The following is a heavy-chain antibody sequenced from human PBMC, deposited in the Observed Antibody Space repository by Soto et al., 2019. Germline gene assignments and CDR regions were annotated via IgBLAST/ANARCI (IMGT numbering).Heavy chain of an antibody. D-gene: IGHD6-19*01. CDR2: IYPGDSDT. J-gene: IGHJ4*02. Sequence: GESLKLACKGSVYTFTNHWGVWVRQMPGKGLEWMGIIYPGDSDTRYSPSFQGQVTISVDKSIATAYLQWSSLKASDTAMYYCARHYSSGWYDYWGQGTLVTVSS. CDR3: ARHYSSGWYDY. V-gene: IGHV5-51*01. CDR1: VYTFTNHW.